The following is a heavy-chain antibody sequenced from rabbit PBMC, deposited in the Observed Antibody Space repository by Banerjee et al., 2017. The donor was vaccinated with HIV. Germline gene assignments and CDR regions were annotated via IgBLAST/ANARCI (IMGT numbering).Heavy chain of an antibody. CDR2: IYTNGGST. D-gene: IGHD7-1*01. CDR3: ARNEYTGTAYDL. Sequence: QEQLKESGGGLVQPEGSLTLTCKASGFDLSTDYYYMCWVRQAPGKGLELIACIYTNGGSTYYANWAKGRFTISKTSSTTVTLQMASLTAADTATYFCARNEYTGTAYDLWGQGTLVTVS. CDR1: GFDLSTDYY. V-gene: IGHV1S45*01. J-gene: IGHJ3*01.